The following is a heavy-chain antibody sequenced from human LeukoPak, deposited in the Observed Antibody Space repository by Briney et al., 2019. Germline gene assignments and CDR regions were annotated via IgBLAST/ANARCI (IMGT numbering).Heavy chain of an antibody. J-gene: IGHJ4*02. D-gene: IGHD4-23*01. CDR3: AREDYGGKVFDY. CDR1: GFTVSSNY. Sequence: GGSLRLSCAASGFTVSSNYMSWVRQAPGKGLEWVSVIYSGGSTYYADSVKGRFTISRDNSKNTLYLQMNSLRAEDTAVYYCAREDYGGKVFDYWGQGILVTVSS. V-gene: IGHV3-53*01. CDR2: IYSGGST.